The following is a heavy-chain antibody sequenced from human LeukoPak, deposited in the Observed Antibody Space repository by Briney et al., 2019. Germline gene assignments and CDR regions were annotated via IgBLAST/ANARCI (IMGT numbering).Heavy chain of an antibody. Sequence: GGSLRLSCAASGFTFSSYDMHWVRQGTGKGLEWVSAIGTAGDTYSPGSVKGRFTTSRENAKNSLYLQMNSLRVGDTAVYYCARGRGWGTFDIWGQGTMVTVAS. CDR1: GFTFSSYD. CDR2: IGTAGDT. D-gene: IGHD3-10*01. V-gene: IGHV3-13*04. J-gene: IGHJ3*02. CDR3: ARGRGWGTFDI.